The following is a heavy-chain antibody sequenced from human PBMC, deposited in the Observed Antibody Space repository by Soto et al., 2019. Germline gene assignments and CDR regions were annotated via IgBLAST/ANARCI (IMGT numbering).Heavy chain of an antibody. V-gene: IGHV3-30*18. J-gene: IGHJ6*03. D-gene: IGHD3-3*01. CDR1: GFTFSSYG. CDR3: AKDGITIFGVVKHNYYMEA. Sequence: SLILSCPSSGFTFSSYGMHWFLPARGSGLDWVAVISYDGSNKYYADSVKGRFTISRDNSKNTLYLQMNSLRAEDTAVYYCAKDGITIFGVVKHNYYMEAWGKGTTVTVSS. CDR2: ISYDGSNK.